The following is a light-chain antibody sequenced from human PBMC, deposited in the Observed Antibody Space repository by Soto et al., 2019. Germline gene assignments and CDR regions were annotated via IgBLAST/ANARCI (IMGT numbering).Light chain of an antibody. J-gene: IGKJ2*01. CDR3: QQYGSSSYT. Sequence: EIVLTQSPGTLSLSPGERATLSCRASQSISRSYLAWYQQKPGQAPRLLIYAASSRATGIPDRFSGSGYGTDFTLTISRLEPEDFALYYCQQYGSSSYTFGQGTQLEIK. CDR1: QSISRSY. V-gene: IGKV3-20*01. CDR2: AAS.